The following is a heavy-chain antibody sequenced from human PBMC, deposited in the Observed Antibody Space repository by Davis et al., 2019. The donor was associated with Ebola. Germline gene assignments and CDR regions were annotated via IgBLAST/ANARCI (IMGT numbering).Heavy chain of an antibody. J-gene: IGHJ4*02. Sequence: SLKISCAASGFTFDDYAMHWVRQAPGKGLEWVSGISWNSGSIGYADSVKGRFTISRDNAKNSLYLQMNSLRAEDTALYYCAKCGGTANYYFDYWGQGTLVTVSS. CDR1: GFTFDDYA. CDR2: ISWNSGSI. D-gene: IGHD2-15*01. V-gene: IGHV3-9*01. CDR3: AKCGGTANYYFDY.